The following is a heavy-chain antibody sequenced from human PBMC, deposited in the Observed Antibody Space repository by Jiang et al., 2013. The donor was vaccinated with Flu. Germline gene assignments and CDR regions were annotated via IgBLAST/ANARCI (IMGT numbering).Heavy chain of an antibody. D-gene: IGHD2-21*02. CDR2: IYYSGNT. J-gene: IGHJ2*01. Sequence: YGPGLVKPSETLSVTCTVSGGSITSYYWTWIRQPPGKGLEWIGYIYYSGNTNNNPSLKSRVTISADTSKNQFSLKLSSVTAADTAVYYCARSYCGGDCRRVMNPPWYFDLWGRGTLVTVSS. CDR1: GGSITSYY. V-gene: IGHV4-59*01. CDR3: ARSYCGGDCRRVMNPPWYFDL.